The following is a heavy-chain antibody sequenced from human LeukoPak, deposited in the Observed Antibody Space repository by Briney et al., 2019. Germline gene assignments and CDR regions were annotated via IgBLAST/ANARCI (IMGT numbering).Heavy chain of an antibody. CDR2: IYHSGST. J-gene: IGHJ4*02. CDR1: GYSNSFGHY. V-gene: IGHV4-38-2*02. D-gene: IGHD4-11*01. CDR3: ARGYSMSTPYFDY. Sequence: PSETLSLTCTVSGYSNSFGHYRARTRQPPKKGLEWIGSIYHSGSTYYNPSLKSRVTISVDTSRNQFSLNLSSVTAADTAMYYCARGYSMSTPYFDYWGQGTLVTVSS.